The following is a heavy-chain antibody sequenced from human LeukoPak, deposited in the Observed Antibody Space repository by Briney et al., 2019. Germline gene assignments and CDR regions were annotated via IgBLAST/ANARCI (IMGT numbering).Heavy chain of an antibody. CDR3: ARARSPNIAVAGACFDY. Sequence: SDTLSLICTVSDVSISTYYWNWIRQPAGKGLEWIGRIYTSGTTNYSPSLTSRITMSVGTSKNQFSLNLSSVTAADTAVYYCARARSPNIAVAGACFDYWGQGILVTVSS. CDR1: DVSISTYY. CDR2: IYTSGTT. V-gene: IGHV4-4*07. J-gene: IGHJ4*02. D-gene: IGHD6-19*01.